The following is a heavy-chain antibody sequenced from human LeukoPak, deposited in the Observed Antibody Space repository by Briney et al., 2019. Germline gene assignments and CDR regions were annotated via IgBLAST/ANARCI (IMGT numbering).Heavy chain of an antibody. CDR3: ARFSGSHDAFDI. V-gene: IGHV4-59*08. J-gene: IGHJ3*02. CDR1: GGSISSYY. Sequence: SETLSLTCTVSGGSISSYYWSWIRQPPGKGLEWIGYIYYSGSTNYNPSLKSRVTISVDTSKNQFSLKLSSATAADTAVYYCARFSGSHDAFDIWGQGTMVTVSS. CDR2: IYYSGST. D-gene: IGHD3-10*01.